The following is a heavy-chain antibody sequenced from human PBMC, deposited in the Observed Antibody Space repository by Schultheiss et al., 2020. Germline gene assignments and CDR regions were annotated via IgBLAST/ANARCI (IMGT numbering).Heavy chain of an antibody. J-gene: IGHJ4*02. CDR3: ATDRKYYYGSGSSSGGFDY. CDR2: MYYSGST. Sequence: SETLSLTCAVYGGSFSAYYWSWIRQPPGKGLEWVVFMYYSGSTNYNPSLKSRVTISVDTSKNQFSLKLSSVTAADTAVYYCATDRKYYYGSGSSSGGFDYWGQGALVTVSS. CDR1: GGSFSAYY. V-gene: IGHV4-59*12. D-gene: IGHD3-10*01.